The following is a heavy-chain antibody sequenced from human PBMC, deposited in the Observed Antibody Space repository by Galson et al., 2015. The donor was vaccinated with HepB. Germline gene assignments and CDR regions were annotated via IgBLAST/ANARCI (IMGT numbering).Heavy chain of an antibody. D-gene: IGHD4-17*01. CDR3: AKGYGLFDL. J-gene: IGHJ5*02. Sequence: SLRLSCAASGFTFSTYSKNWVRQAPGKGLEWVSGISANGGSRFYAESVKGRFTISRDNSKNTLSFQMNSLRAEDTAVYYCAKGYGLFDLWGQGTLVTASS. V-gene: IGHV3-23*01. CDR1: GFTFSTYS. CDR2: ISANGGSR.